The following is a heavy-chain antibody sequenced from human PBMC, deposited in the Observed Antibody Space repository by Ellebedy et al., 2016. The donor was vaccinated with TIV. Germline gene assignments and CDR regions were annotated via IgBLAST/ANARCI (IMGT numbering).Heavy chain of an antibody. CDR2: IKTSGST. V-gene: IGHV4-4*07. CDR3: ARTLRDIVVVPAANWFNP. Sequence: SETLSLTXTVSGGSISGYYWSWVRQPAGKGLEWIGRIKTSGSTDYNPSLKSRVTMSADTSKNQFSLKLSSVTAADTAVYYCARTLRDIVVVPAANWFNPWGQGTLVTVSS. CDR1: GGSISGYY. D-gene: IGHD2-2*01. J-gene: IGHJ5*02.